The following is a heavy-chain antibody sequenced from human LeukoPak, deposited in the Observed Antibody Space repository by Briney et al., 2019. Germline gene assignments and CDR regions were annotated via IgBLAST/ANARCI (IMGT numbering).Heavy chain of an antibody. Sequence: ASVKVSCKASGYTFTSHGISWVRQAPGQGLEWMGWISAYNGNTNYAQKLQGRVTMTTDTSTSAAYMELRSLRSDDTAVYYCARAQDSSSWSDFDYWGQGTLVTVSS. D-gene: IGHD6-13*01. J-gene: IGHJ4*02. CDR2: ISAYNGNT. CDR3: ARAQDSSSWSDFDY. CDR1: GYTFTSHG. V-gene: IGHV1-18*01.